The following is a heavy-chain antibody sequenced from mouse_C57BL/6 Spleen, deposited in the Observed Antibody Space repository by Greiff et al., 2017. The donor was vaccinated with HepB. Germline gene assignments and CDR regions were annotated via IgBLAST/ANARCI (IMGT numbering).Heavy chain of an antibody. D-gene: IGHD1-1*01. CDR2: FYPGSGSI. CDR1: GYTFTEYT. J-gene: IGHJ4*01. Sequence: QVQLQQSGAELVKPGASVKLSCKASGYTFTEYTIHWVKQRSGQGLEWIGWFYPGSGSIKYNEKFKDKATLTADKSSSTVYMELSRLTSEDSAVYFCARYEDWYYGSSYNAMDYWGQGTSVTVSS. V-gene: IGHV1-62-2*01. CDR3: ARYEDWYYGSSYNAMDY.